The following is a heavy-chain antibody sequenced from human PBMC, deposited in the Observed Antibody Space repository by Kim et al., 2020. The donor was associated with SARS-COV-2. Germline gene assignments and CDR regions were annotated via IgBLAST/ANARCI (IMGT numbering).Heavy chain of an antibody. J-gene: IGHJ6*02. CDR3: ARQAAAITAAYFYYAMDV. D-gene: IGHD6-13*01. V-gene: IGHV1-46*01. CDR2: FNPRGLST. Sequence: ASVKVSCTTSGYTFTKYYIHWVRQAPGEGREWMGIFNPRGLSTSYARKFQGRVSMAGDTSTSTVYMDLSSLRSDDTAVYYCARQAAAITAAYFYYAMDVWGQGTTVTVSS. CDR1: GYTFTKYY.